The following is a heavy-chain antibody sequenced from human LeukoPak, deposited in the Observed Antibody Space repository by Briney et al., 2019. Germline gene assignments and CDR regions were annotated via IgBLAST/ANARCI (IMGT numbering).Heavy chain of an antibody. Sequence: GGSLRLSCAASGFTVSSNYMSWVRQAPGEGLEWVSVIYSGGSTYYADSVKGRFTISRDNSKNTLYLQMNSLRAEDTAVYYCARGEGYNYGYIDYWGQGTLVTVSS. J-gene: IGHJ4*02. CDR2: IYSGGST. CDR1: GFTVSSNY. V-gene: IGHV3-53*01. CDR3: ARGEGYNYGYIDY. D-gene: IGHD5-18*01.